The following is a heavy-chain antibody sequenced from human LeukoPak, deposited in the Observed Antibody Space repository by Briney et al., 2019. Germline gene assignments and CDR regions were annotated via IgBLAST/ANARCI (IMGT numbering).Heavy chain of an antibody. J-gene: IGHJ4*02. CDR1: GYSFTTYG. D-gene: IGHD6-6*01. Sequence: GASVKVSCKASGYSFTTYGFNWVRQATGQGLEWMGWMNPNSARTGYAQKFQGRVTMTWDASINTAYLELNSLTSDDTAIYFCARAAKYSPYYFDYWGQGSLVTVSS. CDR2: MNPNSART. V-gene: IGHV1-8*01. CDR3: ARAAKYSPYYFDY.